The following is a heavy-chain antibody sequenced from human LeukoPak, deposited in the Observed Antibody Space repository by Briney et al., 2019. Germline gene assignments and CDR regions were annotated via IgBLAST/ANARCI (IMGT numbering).Heavy chain of an antibody. V-gene: IGHV4-30-2*01. CDR3: ARESQGVRYYDFWSGSNLFDY. Sequence: SETLSLTCAVSGGSISSGGYSWSWIRQPPGKGLEWIGYIYHSGSTYYNPSLKSRVTISVDTSKNQFSLKLSSVTAADTAVYYCARESQGVRYYDFWSGSNLFDYWGQGTLVTVSS. J-gene: IGHJ4*02. CDR2: IYHSGST. CDR1: GGSISSGGYS. D-gene: IGHD3-3*01.